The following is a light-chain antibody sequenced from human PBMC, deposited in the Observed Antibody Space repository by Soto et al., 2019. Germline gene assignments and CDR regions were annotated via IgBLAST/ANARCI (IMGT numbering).Light chain of an antibody. V-gene: IGKV1-17*01. CDR2: AAF. J-gene: IGKJ1*01. CDR3: LQHNNYPWT. Sequence: DIQMTQSPSSLSASIGDRVTITCRASQDIRSDLGWYQQKPGKAPKRLIYAAFTLQSGVPPRFSGSGSGTEFTLTISSLQPEDFATYFCLQHNNYPWTVGQGTKVDIK. CDR1: QDIRSD.